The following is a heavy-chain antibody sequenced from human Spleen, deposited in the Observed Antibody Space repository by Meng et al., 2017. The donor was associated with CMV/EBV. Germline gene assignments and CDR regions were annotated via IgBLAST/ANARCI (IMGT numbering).Heavy chain of an antibody. J-gene: IGHJ4*02. CDR3: ARGYTGSYPPDY. CDR2: IIPIFGTA. D-gene: IGHD1-26*01. V-gene: IGHV1-69*05. Sequence: KASGGPFSSYAISWLRQAPGQGLEWMGGIIPIFGTANYAQKFQGRVTITTDESTSTAYMELSSLRSEDTAVYYCARGYTGSYPPDYWGQGTLVTVSS. CDR1: GGPFSSYA.